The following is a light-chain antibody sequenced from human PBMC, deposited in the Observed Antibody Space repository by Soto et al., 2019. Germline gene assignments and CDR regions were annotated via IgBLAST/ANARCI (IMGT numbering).Light chain of an antibody. J-gene: IGKJ4*01. CDR1: QGIFSY. CDR3: QQRISYQLN. CDR2: AAS. V-gene: IGKV1-9*01. Sequence: IQLTQSPSSLSASVGDRVTITCRASQGIFSYLAWYQQKPGRAPKLLMHAASTLQSGVPSRFSGSGSGTDFTLTISSLQPEDSATYYCQQRISYQLNIGGWTKVHIK.